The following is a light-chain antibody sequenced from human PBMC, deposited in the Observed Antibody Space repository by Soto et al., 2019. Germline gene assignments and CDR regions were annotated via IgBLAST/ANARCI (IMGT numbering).Light chain of an antibody. J-gene: IGLJ3*02. Sequence: QSVLTQPPSASGTPGQRVTISCSGSNSNIGTKAVKWYQQVPGTTPKSLIYKTDQRPSGVPDRFSGSKSGTSASLAISGLQPEDEAYYYCASWDDSLNGVVFGGGTKLTVL. CDR1: NSNIGTKA. CDR3: ASWDDSLNGVV. CDR2: KTD. V-gene: IGLV1-44*01.